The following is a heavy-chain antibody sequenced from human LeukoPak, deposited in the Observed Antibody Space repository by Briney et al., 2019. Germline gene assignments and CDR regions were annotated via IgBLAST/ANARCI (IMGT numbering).Heavy chain of an antibody. V-gene: IGHV1-2*02. CDR1: GYTFTGYY. Sequence: ASVTVSCKASGYTFTGYYMHWVRQAPGQGLEWMGWINPNSGGTNYAQKFQGRVTMTRDTSISTAYMELSRLISDDTAVYYCARDHSSGWTVDYWGQGTLVTVSS. CDR2: INPNSGGT. J-gene: IGHJ4*02. D-gene: IGHD6-19*01. CDR3: ARDHSSGWTVDY.